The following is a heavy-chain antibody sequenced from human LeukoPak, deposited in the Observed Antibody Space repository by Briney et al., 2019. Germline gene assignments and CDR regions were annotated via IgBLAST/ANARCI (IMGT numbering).Heavy chain of an antibody. CDR1: GYTFASYD. CDR2: MNPNSGNT. CDR3: ERGDTFGYCSGGSCYSVRWFDP. D-gene: IGHD2-15*01. J-gene: IGHJ5*02. Sequence: ASVKVSCKASGYTFASYDINWVRQATGRGLEWMGWMNPNSGNTGYAQKFQGRVTMTRNTSISTAYMALSSLRSEDTAVYYCERGDTFGYCSGGSCYSVRWFDPWGQGTLVTVSS. V-gene: IGHV1-8*01.